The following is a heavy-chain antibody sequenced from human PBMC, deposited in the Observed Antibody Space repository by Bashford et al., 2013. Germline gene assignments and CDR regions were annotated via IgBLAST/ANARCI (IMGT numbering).Heavy chain of an antibody. CDR3: ARDEDVVGASTC. V-gene: IGHV4-31*03. CDR1: GGSISSGGYY. D-gene: IGHD1-26*01. CDR2: IYYSGST. J-gene: IGHJ4*02. Sequence: SETLSLTCTVSGGSISSGGYYWSWIRQHPGKGLEWIGYIYYSGSTYYNPSVKSRVTISLDRSKNQFSLKLSSVTAADTAVYYCARDEDVVGASTCWGQGTLVTVSS.